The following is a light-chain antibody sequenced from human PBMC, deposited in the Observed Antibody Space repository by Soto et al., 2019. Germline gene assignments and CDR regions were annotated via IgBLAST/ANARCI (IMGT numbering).Light chain of an antibody. CDR1: SSDVGIYNL. CDR3: GSYAGSRTWV. Sequence: QSAPIQPASVSGSPGQSITISCTGTSSDVGIYNLVSWYQHYPGRAPKLLLYEVSKWPSGISHRFSGSKSGNTASLTISGLQAEDEADDYFGSYAGSRTWVFGGGTKLAVL. J-gene: IGLJ3*02. CDR2: EVS. V-gene: IGLV2-23*02.